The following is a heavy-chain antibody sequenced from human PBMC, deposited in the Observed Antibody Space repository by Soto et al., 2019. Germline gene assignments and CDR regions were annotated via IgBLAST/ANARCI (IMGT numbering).Heavy chain of an antibody. Sequence: RLPETLSLTCTVSGGSISSYYWSWIRQPPGKGLEWIGYIYYSGSTNYNPSLKSRVTISVDTSKNQFSLKLSSVTAADTAVYYCARVGDILTGYYYYFDYWGQGTLVTVSS. V-gene: IGHV4-59*01. D-gene: IGHD3-9*01. CDR1: GGSISSYY. CDR3: ARVGDILTGYYYYFDY. CDR2: IYYSGST. J-gene: IGHJ4*02.